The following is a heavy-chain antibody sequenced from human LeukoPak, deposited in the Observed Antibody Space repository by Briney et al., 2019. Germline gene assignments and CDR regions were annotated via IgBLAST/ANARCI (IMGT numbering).Heavy chain of an antibody. CDR3: ARERRDGYPRGSIFDY. CDR2: IKQDGGEK. Sequence: PGGSLRLSCAASGFTFSSYWMSWVRQAPGEGLEWVAHIKQDGGEKYCVDSVRGLFTLSRNNTKNTRYLQKNRLRAENTAVYYCARERRDGYPRGSIFDYWGQGTLVTVSS. D-gene: IGHD5-24*01. CDR1: GFTFSSYW. V-gene: IGHV3-7*01. J-gene: IGHJ4*02.